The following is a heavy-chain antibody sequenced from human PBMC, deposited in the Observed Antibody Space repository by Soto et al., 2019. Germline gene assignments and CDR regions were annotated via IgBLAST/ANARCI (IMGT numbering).Heavy chain of an antibody. J-gene: IGHJ4*02. CDR2: IFDSGNA. D-gene: IGHD4-4*01. V-gene: IGHV4-59*08. CDR1: GGSLNRYC. Sequence: SETLSLTCTVSGGSLNRYCWSWIRQPPGKGLEWIAYIFDSGNANYNPSLKSRVTISVDTSKNQFSLKLTSVTAADTAVYYCARHRRTTVAKFYFDNWGQGALVTVSS. CDR3: ARHRRTTVAKFYFDN.